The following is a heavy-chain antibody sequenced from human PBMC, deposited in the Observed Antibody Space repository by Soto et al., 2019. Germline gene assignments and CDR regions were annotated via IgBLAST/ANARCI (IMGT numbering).Heavy chain of an antibody. J-gene: IGHJ5*01. CDR2: ISGSGGST. D-gene: IGHD1-7*01. Sequence: GGSLRISCVASGFTVNNSAMSWVRQPPGGGLEWVSAISGSGGSTYHADSLKGRFTISRDNSKNTLYLQMNSLRAEDTAVYYCVKEGGGTTFHLNWFDSWGQGTLVTVSS. V-gene: IGHV3-23*01. CDR1: GFTVNNSA. CDR3: VKEGGGTTFHLNWFDS.